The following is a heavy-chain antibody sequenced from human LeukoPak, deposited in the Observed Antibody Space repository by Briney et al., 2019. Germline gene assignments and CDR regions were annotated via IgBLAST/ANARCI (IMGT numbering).Heavy chain of an antibody. CDR1: GVSIRSYY. D-gene: IGHD5-18*01. J-gene: IGHJ2*01. V-gene: IGHV4-59*01. CDR2: IYYSGST. CDR3: ARGPSEYYSYGKKADWYFDL. Sequence: SETLSLTCSVSGVSIRSYYWSWLRQPPGKGLEGIGYIYYSGSTNYNPSLKSRVTISVDTSKNQFSLKLSSVTAADTAVYYCARGPSEYYSYGKKADWYFDLWGRGTLVTVSS.